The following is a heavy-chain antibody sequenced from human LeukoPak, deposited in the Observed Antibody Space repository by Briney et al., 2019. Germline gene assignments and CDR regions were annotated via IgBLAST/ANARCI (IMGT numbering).Heavy chain of an antibody. V-gene: IGHV3-11*03. Sequence: GGSVRLSCAASGFTFSDYYMSWIRQAPGKGLEWVSYISSSSSYTNYADSVKGRFTISRDNAKNSLYLQMNSLRAEDTAVYYCARGSGWTGYFDLWGRGTLVTVSS. D-gene: IGHD6-19*01. J-gene: IGHJ2*01. CDR3: ARGSGWTGYFDL. CDR2: ISSSSSYT. CDR1: GFTFSDYY.